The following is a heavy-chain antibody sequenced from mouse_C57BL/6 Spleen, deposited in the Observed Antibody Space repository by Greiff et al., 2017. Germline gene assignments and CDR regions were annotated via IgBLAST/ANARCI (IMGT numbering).Heavy chain of an antibody. D-gene: IGHD2-4*01. CDR3: ARGGMITTKYYYAMDY. J-gene: IGHJ4*01. Sequence: EVHLVESGPGLVKPSQSLSLTCSVTGYSITSGYYWNWLRQFPGNKLEWMGYISYDGSNNYNPSLKNRISITRDTSKNQFFLKLNSVTTEDTATYYCARGGMITTKYYYAMDYWGQGTSVTVSS. CDR2: ISYDGSN. V-gene: IGHV3-6*01. CDR1: GYSITSGYY.